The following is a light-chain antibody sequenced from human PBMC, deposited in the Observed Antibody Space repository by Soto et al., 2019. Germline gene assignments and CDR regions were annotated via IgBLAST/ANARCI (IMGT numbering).Light chain of an antibody. CDR3: GTWDSSLSAVV. CDR2: DNN. V-gene: IGLV1-51*01. J-gene: IGLJ2*01. Sequence: QSVLTQPPSGSAAPGQKVTISCSGSSSNIGNNDVSWYQQFPGTTPRLLIYDNNERPSEIPDRFSGSKSGTSATLGITGLQTGDEADYYCGTWDSSLSAVVFGGGTKVTVL. CDR1: SSNIGNND.